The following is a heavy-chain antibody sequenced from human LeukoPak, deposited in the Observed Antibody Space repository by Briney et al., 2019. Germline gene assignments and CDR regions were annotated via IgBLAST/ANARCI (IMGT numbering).Heavy chain of an antibody. J-gene: IGHJ4*02. CDR2: ISAYNGNT. CDR3: ARESGAYYDFWSGYYNDYYFDY. CDR1: GYTFTSYG. V-gene: IGHV1-18*01. Sequence: ASVKVSCKPSGYTFTSYGISWVRQAPGQGLEWMGWISAYNGNTNYAQKLQGRVTMTTDTSTSTAYMELRSLRSDDTAVYYCARESGAYYDFWSGYYNDYYFDYWGQGTLVTVSS. D-gene: IGHD3-3*01.